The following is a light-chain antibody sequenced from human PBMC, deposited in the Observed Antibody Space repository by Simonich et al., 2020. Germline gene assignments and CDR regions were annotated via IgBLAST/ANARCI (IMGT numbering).Light chain of an antibody. Sequence: QLVLTQSPSASASLGASVKLTCTLSSGHSSYAIAWHQQQPEKGPRYLMKLNSDGSHSKGDGIPDRFSGSSSGAERYLTISSLQSEDEADYYCQTWCTGTVFGGGTKLTVL. CDR2: LNSDGSH. J-gene: IGLJ3*02. V-gene: IGLV4-69*01. CDR1: SGHSSYA. CDR3: QTWCTGTV.